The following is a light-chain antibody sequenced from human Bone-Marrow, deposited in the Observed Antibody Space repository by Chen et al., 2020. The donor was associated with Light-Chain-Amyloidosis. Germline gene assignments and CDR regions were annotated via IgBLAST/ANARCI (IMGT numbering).Light chain of an antibody. V-gene: IGLV3-25*03. CDR1: DLPTND. CDR3: QSADSSGTYEVI. CDR2: RDT. J-gene: IGLJ2*01. Sequence: SHELTQPPSVSVSPGQTARITRPGDDLPTNDAYWSQQKPGMAPVLVIHRDTERPSGISERFSGSSSGTTATLTISGVQAEDEADYHCQSADSSGTYEVIFGGGTKLTVL.